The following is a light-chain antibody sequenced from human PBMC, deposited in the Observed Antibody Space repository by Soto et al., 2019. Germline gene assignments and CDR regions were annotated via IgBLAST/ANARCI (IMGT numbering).Light chain of an antibody. V-gene: IGKV3-11*01. CDR1: QSVTNY. J-gene: IGKJ4*01. CDR3: QQRSHWPPLT. Sequence: EIVLTQSPATLSLSPGERATLSCKASQSVTNYLAWYQQKPGQAPRLLIFDGSTRATGIPARFSGSGSGTDFTLTISSLEPEDFAVYYCQQRSHWPPLTLGGGTRVEI. CDR2: DGS.